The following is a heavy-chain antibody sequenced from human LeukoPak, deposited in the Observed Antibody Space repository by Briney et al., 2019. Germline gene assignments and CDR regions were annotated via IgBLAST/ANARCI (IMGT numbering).Heavy chain of an antibody. D-gene: IGHD2-21*02. CDR1: GFTFSNYA. Sequence: GRSLRLSCAASGFTFSNYAMHWVHQAPGKGLEWVAVISYDGSNKYYADSVKGRFTISRDNSKNTLYLQMNSLRAEDTAMYYCARAELLSLDYWGQGTLVTVSS. CDR3: ARAELLSLDY. V-gene: IGHV3-30*04. CDR2: ISYDGSNK. J-gene: IGHJ4*02.